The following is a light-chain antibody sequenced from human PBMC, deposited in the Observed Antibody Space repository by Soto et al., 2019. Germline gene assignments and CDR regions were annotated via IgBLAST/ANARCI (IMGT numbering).Light chain of an antibody. CDR3: QAWDSSYV. CDR1: KLGDKY. J-gene: IGLJ1*01. CDR2: QDS. V-gene: IGLV3-1*01. Sequence: SYELTQPPSVSVSPGQTASITCSGDKLGDKYACWYQQKPGQSPVLVIYQDSKRPSGIPERFSGSNSGNTATLTISGTQAMDEADYYCQAWDSSYVFGTGIKLTVL.